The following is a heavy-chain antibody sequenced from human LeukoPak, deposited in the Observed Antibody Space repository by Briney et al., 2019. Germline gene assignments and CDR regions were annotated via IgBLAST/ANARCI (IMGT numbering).Heavy chain of an antibody. CDR3: ARGPQPYYYDSSGHPEYFQH. Sequence: ASVKVSCKASGYTFTGYYMHWVRQAPGQGLEWMGWINPNSGGTNYAQKFQGRVTMTRDTSISTAYMKLSRLRSDDTAVYYCARGPQPYYYDSSGHPEYFQHWGQGTLVTVSS. CDR1: GYTFTGYY. V-gene: IGHV1-2*02. CDR2: INPNSGGT. D-gene: IGHD3-22*01. J-gene: IGHJ1*01.